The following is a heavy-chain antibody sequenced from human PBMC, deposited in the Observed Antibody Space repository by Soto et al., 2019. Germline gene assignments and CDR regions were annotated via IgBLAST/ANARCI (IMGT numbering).Heavy chain of an antibody. D-gene: IGHD3-10*01. CDR3: ARDPADRGVYFDY. J-gene: IGHJ4*02. CDR1: GGSFSGYY. V-gene: IGHV4-34*09. Sequence: PSETLSLTCAVYGGSFSGYYWSWIRQPPGKGLEWIGYIYYTGSTYYNPSLKSRVTISVDTSKNQFSLKVSSVTAADTAVYYCARDPADRGVYFDYRGLGPLVTSPQ. CDR2: IYYTGST.